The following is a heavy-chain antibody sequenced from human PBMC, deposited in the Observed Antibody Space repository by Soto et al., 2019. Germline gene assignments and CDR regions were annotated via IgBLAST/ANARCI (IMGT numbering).Heavy chain of an antibody. J-gene: IGHJ4*02. V-gene: IGHV2-5*02. CDR3: AHKGPEDWPLDY. CDR2: IYWDDSK. CDR1: WLIRSTSGVG. Sequence: QITLKESGPTLVRPTQTLSLTCAFSWLIRSTSGVGVGWIRQPPGKALEWLAVIYWDDSKHYSPSLRSRLTITKDTSKNQVVLTLTNMDPMDTGTYYCAHKGPEDWPLDYWGQGTLVTVST. D-gene: IGHD3-9*01.